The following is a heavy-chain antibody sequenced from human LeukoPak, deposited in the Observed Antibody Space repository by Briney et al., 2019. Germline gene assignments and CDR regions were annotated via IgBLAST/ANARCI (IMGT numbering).Heavy chain of an antibody. Sequence: GASVKVSCKAFGGTFSSYAISWVRQAPGQGLEWMGRIIPILGIANYAQKFQGRVTITADKSTRTAYMELSSLRSEDTAVYYCARDDYGGNGFDYWGQGTLVTVSS. CDR2: IIPILGIA. J-gene: IGHJ4*02. D-gene: IGHD4-23*01. V-gene: IGHV1-69*04. CDR1: GGTFSSYA. CDR3: ARDDYGGNGFDY.